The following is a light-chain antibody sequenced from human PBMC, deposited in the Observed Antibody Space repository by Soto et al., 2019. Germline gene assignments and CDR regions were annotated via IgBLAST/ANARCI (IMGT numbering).Light chain of an antibody. Sequence: DIQMTQSPSTLPASVGDRVIITCRASQSINRRLAWYQQKPGKAPRLLIYDVSTLESGVPSRFGGSGSGTEFTLTISGVQPEDFATYYCQQYNSYSWTFGQGTKVDIK. V-gene: IGKV1-5*01. CDR1: QSINRR. J-gene: IGKJ1*01. CDR2: DVS. CDR3: QQYNSYSWT.